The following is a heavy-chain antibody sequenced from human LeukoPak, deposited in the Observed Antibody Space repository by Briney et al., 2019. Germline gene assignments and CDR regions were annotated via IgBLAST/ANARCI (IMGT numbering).Heavy chain of an antibody. Sequence: GGSLRLSCAASGFTFSSYSMDWVRQAPGKGLEWVSSISSSSSYIYYADSVKGRFTISRDNAKNSLYLQMNSLRAEDTAVYYCARVYGSYYSAYWGQGTLGTVSS. CDR3: ARVYGSYYSAY. D-gene: IGHD1-26*01. CDR2: ISSSSSYI. J-gene: IGHJ4*02. CDR1: GFTFSSYS. V-gene: IGHV3-21*01.